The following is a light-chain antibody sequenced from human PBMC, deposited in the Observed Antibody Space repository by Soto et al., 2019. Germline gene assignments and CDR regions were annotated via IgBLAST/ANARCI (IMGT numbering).Light chain of an antibody. J-gene: IGLJ1*01. CDR1: RGDVGAFNY. V-gene: IGLV2-14*01. CDR3: ASYSTGDTLYV. CDR2: EVN. Sequence: QSALTQPASVSGSPGQSITISCTGTRGDVGAFNYVSWYQLHPGKAPKLVIYEVNSRPSGISNRFSGSKSGNTASLSISGLQAEAEGDYYCASYSTGDTLYVFGSGTKLTVL.